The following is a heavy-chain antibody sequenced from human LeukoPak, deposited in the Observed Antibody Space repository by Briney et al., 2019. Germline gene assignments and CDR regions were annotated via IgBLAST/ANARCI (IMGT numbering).Heavy chain of an antibody. CDR2: ISYDGSNK. V-gene: IGHV3-30*18. Sequence: GGSLRLSCAASGFTFSSYGMHWVRQAPGKGQERVAVISYDGSNKYYADSVKSRFTISRDNSENTLYLQMNSLRAEDTAVYYCAKDDCSSTSCYYFDYWGQGTLVTVSS. CDR1: GFTFSSYG. J-gene: IGHJ4*02. D-gene: IGHD2-2*01. CDR3: AKDDCSSTSCYYFDY.